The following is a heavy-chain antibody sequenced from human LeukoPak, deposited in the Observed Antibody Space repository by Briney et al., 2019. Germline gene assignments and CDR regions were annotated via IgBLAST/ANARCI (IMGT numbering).Heavy chain of an antibody. D-gene: IGHD1-26*01. Sequence: GGSLRLSCAASGFTFSSYEMNWVRQAPGKGLEWISYISSSGSTIYSADSVKGRFTISRDNAKNSLNLQMNSLRAEDTAVYYCAKLFVGATFDWGQGTLVTVSS. CDR1: GFTFSSYE. J-gene: IGHJ4*02. CDR2: ISSSGSTI. CDR3: AKLFVGATFD. V-gene: IGHV3-48*03.